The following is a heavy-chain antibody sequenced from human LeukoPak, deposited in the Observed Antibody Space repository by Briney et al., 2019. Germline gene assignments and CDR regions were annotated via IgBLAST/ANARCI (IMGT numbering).Heavy chain of an antibody. CDR1: GFTFSSYA. V-gene: IGHV3-23*01. CDR2: ISGSGGST. CDR3: AKDMYGDPTGGFDP. D-gene: IGHD4-17*01. Sequence: GGSLRLSCAASGFTFSSYAMSWLRRAPGKGLEGVSAISGSGGSTYYEDSVKGRFTISRDNSKNTLYLQMNGLRAEDTAVYYCAKDMYGDPTGGFDPWGQGTLVTVSS. J-gene: IGHJ5*02.